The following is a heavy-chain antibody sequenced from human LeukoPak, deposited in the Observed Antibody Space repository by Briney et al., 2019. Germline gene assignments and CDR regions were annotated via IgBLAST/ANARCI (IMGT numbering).Heavy chain of an antibody. CDR1: GGSFSGYY. V-gene: IGHV4-34*01. CDR3: ARGPGSGWKVGFDY. J-gene: IGHJ4*02. D-gene: IGHD6-19*01. CDR2: INHSGST. Sequence: LTCAVYGGSFSGYYWSWIRQPPGKGLEWIGEINHSGSTNYNPSLKRRVTISVDTSKNQFSLKLSSVTAADTAVYYCARGPGSGWKVGFDYWGQGTLVTVSS.